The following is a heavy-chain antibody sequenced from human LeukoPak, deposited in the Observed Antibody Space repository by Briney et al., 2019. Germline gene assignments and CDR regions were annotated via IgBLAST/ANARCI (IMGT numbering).Heavy chain of an antibody. CDR1: EYTFTSYD. Sequence: ASVTVSFTASEYTFTSYDLNWVRQATGQGLEWIGWMNPNSGNTGYAQKFQGRVTLTRSTSISTAYMELRSLTSEDTAVYYCARDYGGNSGWFDPWGQGTLVTVSS. V-gene: IGHV1-8*01. D-gene: IGHD4-23*01. CDR2: MNPNSGNT. CDR3: ARDYGGNSGWFDP. J-gene: IGHJ5*02.